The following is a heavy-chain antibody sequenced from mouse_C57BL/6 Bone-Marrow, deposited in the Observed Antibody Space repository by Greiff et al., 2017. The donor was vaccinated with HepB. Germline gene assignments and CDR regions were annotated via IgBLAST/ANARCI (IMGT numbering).Heavy chain of an antibody. CDR1: GYSFTGYY. D-gene: IGHD2-1*01. Sequence: EVQLQQSGPELVKPGASVKISCKASGYSFTGYYMNWVKQSPEKSLEWIGEINPSTGGTTYNQKFKAKATLTVDKSSSTAYMQLKSLTSEDSAVYYCARERGYGNDYWGQGTTLTVSS. CDR3: ARERGYGNDY. V-gene: IGHV1-42*01. CDR2: INPSTGGT. J-gene: IGHJ2*01.